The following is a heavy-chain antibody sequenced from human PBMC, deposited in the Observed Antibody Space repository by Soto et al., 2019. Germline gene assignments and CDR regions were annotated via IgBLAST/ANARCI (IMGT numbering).Heavy chain of an antibody. CDR1: GGSFSAYY. D-gene: IGHD1-26*01. CDR3: VRRREATGSYYHPFDY. V-gene: IGHV4-34*01. CDR2: INHSGTT. Sequence: QVQLQQWGAGLLKPSETLSLTCVVYGGSFSAYYWTWIRQPPGKGLEWIGEINHSGTTNYNPSLKSRVTISVDTSKKQFSLQLRSVTAADTAVYYCVRRREATGSYYHPFDYWGQGTLVTVSS. J-gene: IGHJ4*02.